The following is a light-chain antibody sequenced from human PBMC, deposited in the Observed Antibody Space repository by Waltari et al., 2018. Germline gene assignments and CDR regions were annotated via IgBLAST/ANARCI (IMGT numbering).Light chain of an antibody. J-gene: IGKJ4*01. CDR1: QTINNNF. Sequence: IVLTQSPDTLSLSPGQRANLSFRASQTINNNFLVWYQQKPGQAPRLLIHGASSRATGFPDRFSGSGSGTDFTLTISRLEPEDVAVYYCQQYDGSILTFGGGTKVEI. V-gene: IGKV3-20*01. CDR3: QQYDGSILT. CDR2: GAS.